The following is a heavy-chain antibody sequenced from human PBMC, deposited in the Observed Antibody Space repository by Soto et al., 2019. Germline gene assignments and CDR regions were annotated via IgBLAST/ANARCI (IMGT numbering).Heavy chain of an antibody. D-gene: IGHD6-13*01. Sequence: QITLKESGPTLVKPTQTLTLTCTFSGFSLSTSGVGVGWIRQPPGKALEWLALIYWDDYKRYSPSLKSRLTXXTPPSKTQVVLTMTTPHPVNTATYYCAPGIAALDYWGQGTLVTVSS. J-gene: IGHJ4*02. CDR2: IYWDDYK. CDR3: APGIAALDY. CDR1: GFSLSTSGVG. V-gene: IGHV2-5*02.